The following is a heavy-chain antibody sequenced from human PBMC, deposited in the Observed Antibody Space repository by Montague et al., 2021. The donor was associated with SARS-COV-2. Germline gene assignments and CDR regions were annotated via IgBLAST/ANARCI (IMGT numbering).Heavy chain of an antibody. CDR2: IHYNGYT. J-gene: IGHJ4*02. V-gene: IGHV4-61*03. D-gene: IGHD1-26*01. CDR1: GGLSNTDPSNSDF. Sequence: SETLSLTCTVSGGLSNTDPSNSDFWSWIRQTPGKELEWIGWIHYNGYTNYNPSPKSRVTISIDTSKRYFSLRLNFLTATDTAVYYCARGHIIGPGARGFEHWGQGTLVTVAS. CDR3: ARGHIIGPGARGFEH.